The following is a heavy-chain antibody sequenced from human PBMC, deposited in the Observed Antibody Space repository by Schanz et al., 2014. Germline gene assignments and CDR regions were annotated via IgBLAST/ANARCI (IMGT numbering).Heavy chain of an antibody. CDR2: ITYNGGTI. D-gene: IGHD1-1*01. CDR3: ARDRRNADLDY. Sequence: EVHLVESGGGLVQPGGSLRLSCAASGITFSSYSFNWVRQAPGKGLEWISYITYNGGTIYYADSVKGRFTISRDNAKNSLYLEMNSLRAEDTALYDCARDRRNADLDYWGQGTLVTVSS. J-gene: IGHJ4*02. CDR1: GITFSSYS. V-gene: IGHV3-48*01.